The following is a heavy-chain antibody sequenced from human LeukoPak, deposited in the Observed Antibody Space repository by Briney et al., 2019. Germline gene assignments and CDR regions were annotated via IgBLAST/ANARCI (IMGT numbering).Heavy chain of an antibody. J-gene: IGHJ5*02. CDR3: ARARYYYDSSGLWGRSDP. D-gene: IGHD3-22*01. CDR1: GGSISSYY. Sequence: SETLSLTCTVSGGSISSYYWSWIRQPAGKGLEWIGRIYTSGSTNYNPSLKSRVTMSVDTSKNQFSLKLSSVTAADTAVYYCARARYYYDSSGLWGRSDPWGQGTLVTVAS. CDR2: IYTSGST. V-gene: IGHV4-4*07.